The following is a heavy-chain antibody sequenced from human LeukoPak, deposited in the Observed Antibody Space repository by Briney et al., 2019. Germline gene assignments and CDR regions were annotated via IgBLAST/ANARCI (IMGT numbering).Heavy chain of an antibody. Sequence: QPGGSLRLSCAASGFTFSSYEMNWVRQAPGKGLEWVSYISSSGSTKYYADSVKGRFTISRDNAKNSLYLQMNSLRAEDTAVYYCARARGIAVAGCSDYWGQGTLVTVSS. V-gene: IGHV3-48*03. D-gene: IGHD6-19*01. J-gene: IGHJ4*02. CDR1: GFTFSSYE. CDR2: ISSSGSTK. CDR3: ARARGIAVAGCSDY.